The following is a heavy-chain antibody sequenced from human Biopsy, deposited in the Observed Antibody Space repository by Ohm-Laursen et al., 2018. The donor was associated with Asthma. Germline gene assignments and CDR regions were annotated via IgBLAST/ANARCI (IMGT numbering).Heavy chain of an antibody. V-gene: IGHV4-61*01. D-gene: IGHD3-10*01. Sequence: GTLSLTCTVSGGSVSSGSYYWSWIRQPPGKGLEWIGYIYYSGSTNYNPSLKSRVTISVDTSKNQFSLKLSSMTAADTAVYYCARERAGYYGSGSYLGYWGQGTLVTVSS. CDR1: GGSVSSGSYY. CDR3: ARERAGYYGSGSYLGY. CDR2: IYYSGST. J-gene: IGHJ4*02.